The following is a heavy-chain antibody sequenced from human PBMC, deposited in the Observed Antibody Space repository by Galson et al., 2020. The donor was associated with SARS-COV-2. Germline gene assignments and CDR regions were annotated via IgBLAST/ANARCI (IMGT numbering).Heavy chain of an antibody. D-gene: IGHD3-10*01. CDR2: ISYDGSNK. J-gene: IGHJ3*02. V-gene: IGHV3-30-3*01. CDR1: GFTFSSYA. Sequence: TGGSLRLSCAASGFTFSSYAMHWVRQAPGKGREGVGVISYDGSNKYYAESVKGRFPISRDNSKNTLYRQMNSLRAEDTAVYYCARGSGSAFDIWGQGTMVTVSS. CDR3: ARGSGSAFDI.